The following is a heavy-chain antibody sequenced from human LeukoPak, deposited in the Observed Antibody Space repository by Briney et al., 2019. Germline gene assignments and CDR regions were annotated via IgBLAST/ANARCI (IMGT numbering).Heavy chain of an antibody. CDR1: GFTFSSYA. CDR3: AKRSPSYGDPNYYYYYMDV. V-gene: IGHV3-23*01. J-gene: IGHJ6*03. Sequence: QPGGSLRLSCAASGFTFSSYAMSWVRQAPGKGLEWVSAISGSGGSTYYADSVKGRFTISRDNSKNTLYLQMNSLRAEDTAVYYCAKRSPSYGDPNYYYYYMDVWGKGTTVTVSS. D-gene: IGHD4-17*01. CDR2: ISGSGGST.